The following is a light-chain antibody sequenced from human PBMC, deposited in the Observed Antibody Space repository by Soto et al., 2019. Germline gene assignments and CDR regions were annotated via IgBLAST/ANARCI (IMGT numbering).Light chain of an antibody. CDR3: MQGQQTPLT. V-gene: IGKV2-28*01. J-gene: IGKJ5*01. Sequence: DIVMTQSPLSLPVTPGEPASISCRSSQSLLQSHGNNYLDWYVQKPGQSPQILIYWESNRASGVPDRFSGSGSGTDFTLKISRVEAEDVGVYYCMQGQQTPLTFGQGTRLEIK. CDR1: QSLLQSHGNNY. CDR2: WES.